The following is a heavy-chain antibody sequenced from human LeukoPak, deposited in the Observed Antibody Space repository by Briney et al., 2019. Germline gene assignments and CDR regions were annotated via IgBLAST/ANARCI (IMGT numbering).Heavy chain of an antibody. CDR3: ARGRILLWFGELNELDY. CDR1: GGSFSGYY. J-gene: IGHJ4*02. Sequence: SETLSLTCAVYGGSFSGYYWSWIRQPPGKGLEWIGEINHSGSTNYNPSLKSRVTISVDTSKNQFSLKLSSVTAADTAVYYCARGRILLWFGELNELDYWGQGTLVTVSS. CDR2: INHSGST. D-gene: IGHD3-10*01. V-gene: IGHV4-34*01.